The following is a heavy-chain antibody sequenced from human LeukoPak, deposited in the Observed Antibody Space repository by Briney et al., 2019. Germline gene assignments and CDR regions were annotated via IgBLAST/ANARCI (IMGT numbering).Heavy chain of an antibody. CDR2: MNPNSGNT. CDR1: GYTFSTHD. D-gene: IGHD2-15*01. Sequence: ASVKVSCKASGYTFSTHDINWVRQAPGQGLGWMGWMNPNSGNTGYAQNFQGRVSISSDTSTSTAYMELSSLRSEDTAVYYCGRGSKYCNGDNCYDLDNWGQGTLVTVSS. J-gene: IGHJ4*02. CDR3: GRGSKYCNGDNCYDLDN. V-gene: IGHV1-8*03.